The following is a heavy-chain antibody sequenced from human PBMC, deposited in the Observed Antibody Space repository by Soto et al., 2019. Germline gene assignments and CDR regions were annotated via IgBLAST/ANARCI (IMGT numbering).Heavy chain of an antibody. D-gene: IGHD6-6*01. V-gene: IGHV1-18*01. CDR1: GYTFTSYG. CDR3: AARTTGLYRSSQAPFDY. Sequence: ASVKVSCKASGYTFTSYGISWVRQAPGQGLEWMGWISAYNGNTNYAQKLQGRVTMTTDTSTSTAYMELRSLRSDDTAVYYCAARTTGLYRSSQAPFDYWGQGTLVTVSS. J-gene: IGHJ4*02. CDR2: ISAYNGNT.